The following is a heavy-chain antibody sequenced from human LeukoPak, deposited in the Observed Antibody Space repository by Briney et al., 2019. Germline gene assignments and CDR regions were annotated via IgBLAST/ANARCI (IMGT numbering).Heavy chain of an antibody. Sequence: HPGGSLRLSCTASEFTFSSYAMGWVRQAPGKGLEWVSAISGSGGSTYYADSVKGRFTISRDNSKNTLYLQMNSLRAEDTAVYYCAKVGPGIAAAGGRADAFDIWGQGTMVTVSS. J-gene: IGHJ3*02. CDR3: AKVGPGIAAAGGRADAFDI. CDR1: EFTFSSYA. CDR2: ISGSGGST. V-gene: IGHV3-23*01. D-gene: IGHD6-13*01.